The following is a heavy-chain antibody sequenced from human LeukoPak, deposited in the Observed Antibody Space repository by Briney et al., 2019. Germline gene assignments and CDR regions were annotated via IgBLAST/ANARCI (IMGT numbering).Heavy chain of an antibody. CDR3: ARVVYDSSGYDFDY. CDR1: GGSISSYY. D-gene: IGHD3-22*01. J-gene: IGHJ4*02. V-gene: IGHV4-59*01. CDR2: IYYSGST. Sequence: PSETLSPTCTVSGGSISSYYWSWIRQPPGKGLEWIGYIYYSGSTNYNPSLKSRVTISVDTSKNQFSLKLSSVTAADTAAYYCARVVYDSSGYDFDYWGQGTLVTVSS.